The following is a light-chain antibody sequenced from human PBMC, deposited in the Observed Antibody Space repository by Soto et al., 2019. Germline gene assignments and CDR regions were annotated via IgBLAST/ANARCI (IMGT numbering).Light chain of an antibody. Sequence: EIVLTQSPGTLSLSPGERATLSCRASQSITSNFLAWYQQKPGQAPRLLIYGASTRAAGVPARFSGSGSGPDFTLTITRLEPEDFAVYYCQQYGRSPLMYTFGQGTKLGVK. CDR3: QQYGRSPLMYT. CDR1: QSITSNF. J-gene: IGKJ2*01. CDR2: GAS. V-gene: IGKV3-20*01.